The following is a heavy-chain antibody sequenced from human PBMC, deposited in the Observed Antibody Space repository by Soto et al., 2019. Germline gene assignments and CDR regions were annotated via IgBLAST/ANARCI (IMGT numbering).Heavy chain of an antibody. CDR3: ARPYYYDSSGYYYRRRADAFDI. V-gene: IGHV1-69*01. CDR2: IIPIFGTA. D-gene: IGHD3-22*01. Sequence: QVQLVQSGAEVQKPGSSVKVSCKAAGGTFSSYAISWVRQAPGQGLEWMGGIIPIFGTANYAQKFQGRVTITADESTSRGYMELSSLRSEDTAVYFCARPYYYDSSGYYYRRRADAFDIWGQGTMVTVSS. CDR1: GGTFSSYA. J-gene: IGHJ3*02.